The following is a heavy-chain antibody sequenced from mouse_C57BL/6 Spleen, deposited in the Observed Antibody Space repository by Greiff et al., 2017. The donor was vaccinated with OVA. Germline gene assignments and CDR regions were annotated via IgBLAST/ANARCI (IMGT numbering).Heavy chain of an antibody. Sequence: EVMLVESGGGLVKPGGSLKLSCAASGFTFSSYAMSLVRQTPEKRLEWVATISDGGSYTYYPDNVKGRFTISRDNAKNNLYLQMSHLKSEDTAMYYCARDPYDGYYYFDYWGQGTTLTVSS. CDR3: ARDPYDGYYYFDY. V-gene: IGHV5-4*01. CDR1: GFTFSSYA. CDR2: ISDGGSYT. J-gene: IGHJ2*01. D-gene: IGHD2-3*01.